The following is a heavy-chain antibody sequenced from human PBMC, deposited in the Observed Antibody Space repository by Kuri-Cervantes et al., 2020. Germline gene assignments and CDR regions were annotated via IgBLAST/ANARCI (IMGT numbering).Heavy chain of an antibody. D-gene: IGHD5-18*01. Sequence: GGSLRLSCAASGFSFSNAWMSWVRQAPGKGLEWVGRMKSKTDGGTTDYAAPVKGRFTISRDDSKNTLYLQMNSLKTEDTAVYYCTTRKDADMVVRLRYYWYYMDVWGKGTTVTVSS. V-gene: IGHV3-15*01. CDR2: MKSKTDGGTT. CDR3: TTRKDADMVVRLRYYWYYMDV. CDR1: GFSFSNAW. J-gene: IGHJ6*03.